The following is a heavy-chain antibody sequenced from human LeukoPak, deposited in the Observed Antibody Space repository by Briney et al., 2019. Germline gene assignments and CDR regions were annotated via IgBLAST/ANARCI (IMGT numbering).Heavy chain of an antibody. CDR1: GFTFSSYG. CDR2: IWYDGSNK. V-gene: IGHV3-33*01. CDR3: ARDSGITMVRGVSFGFDY. D-gene: IGHD3-10*01. Sequence: GRSLRLSCAASGFTFSSYGMHWVRQAPGKGLEWVAVIWYDGSNKYYADSVKGRFTISRDNSKNTLYLQMNSLRAEDTAVYYCARDSGITMVRGVSFGFDYWGQGTLVTVSS. J-gene: IGHJ4*02.